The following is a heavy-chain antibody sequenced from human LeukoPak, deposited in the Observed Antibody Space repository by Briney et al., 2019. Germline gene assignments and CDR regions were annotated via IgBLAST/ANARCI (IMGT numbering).Heavy chain of an antibody. J-gene: IGHJ4*02. Sequence: PGGSLRLSCAASGFAVSSNYMSWVRQAPGKGLEWVSVIYSGGSTYYADSVKGRFTISRDNSKNTLYLQMNSLRAEDTAVYYCASSVIEYSNDYWGQGTLVTVFS. D-gene: IGHD6-6*01. V-gene: IGHV3-53*01. CDR1: GFAVSSNY. CDR3: ASSVIEYSNDY. CDR2: IYSGGST.